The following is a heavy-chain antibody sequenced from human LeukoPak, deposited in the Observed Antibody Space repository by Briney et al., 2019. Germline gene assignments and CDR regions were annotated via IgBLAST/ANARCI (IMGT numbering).Heavy chain of an antibody. J-gene: IGHJ3*02. CDR2: IYYSGST. V-gene: IGHV4-59*01. D-gene: IGHD1-7*01. CDR1: GGSTSSYY. Sequence: PSETLSLTCTVSGGSTSSYYWSWIRQPPGKGLDWIGYIYYSGSTNYNPSLKSRVTISVDTSKNQFSLKLSSVTAADTAVYYCAREELLPKRTNAFDIWGQGTMVTVSS. CDR3: AREELLPKRTNAFDI.